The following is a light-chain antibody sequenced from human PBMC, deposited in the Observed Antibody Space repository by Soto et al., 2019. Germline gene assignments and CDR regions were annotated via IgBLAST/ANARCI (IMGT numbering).Light chain of an antibody. CDR3: QVWDSSSDHPEV. J-gene: IGLJ2*01. V-gene: IGLV3-21*04. CDR1: NIGSKS. CDR2: YDS. Sequence: SSELTQPPSVSVAPGKTARITCGGNNIGSKSVHWYQQKPGQAPVLPIYYDSDRPSGIPERFSGSNCGNTATLTISRVEAGDEADDYCQVWDSSSDHPEVFGGGTKLTVL.